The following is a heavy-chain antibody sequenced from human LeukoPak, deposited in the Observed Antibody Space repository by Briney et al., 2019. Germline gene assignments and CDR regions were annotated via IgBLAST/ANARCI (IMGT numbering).Heavy chain of an antibody. D-gene: IGHD3-10*01. Sequence: SETLSLTCAVYGGSFSGYYWSWIRQPAGKGLEWIGHIYTSGSTNYNPSLKSRVTMSVDTSKNQFSLKLSSVTAADTAVYYCARDGNKFGELSGYYYYMDVWGKGTTVTISS. CDR1: GGSFSGYY. J-gene: IGHJ6*03. CDR2: IYTSGST. CDR3: ARDGNKFGELSGYYYYMDV. V-gene: IGHV4-4*07.